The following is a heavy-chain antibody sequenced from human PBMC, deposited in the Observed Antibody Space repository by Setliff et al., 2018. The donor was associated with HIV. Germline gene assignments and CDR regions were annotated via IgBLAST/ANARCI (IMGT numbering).Heavy chain of an antibody. V-gene: IGHV1-69*13. J-gene: IGHJ6*02. CDR2: IIPMFGTA. Sequence: GASVKVSCKASGGTFSSYGISWVRQAPGQGLEWMGRIIPMFGTANHAQKFQGRVTITADESTSTAYMELSSLRHEDTAVYYCARLSSSSGQYFHDMDVWGQGTTVTVSS. D-gene: IGHD6-6*01. CDR3: ARLSSSSGQYFHDMDV. CDR1: GGTFSSYG.